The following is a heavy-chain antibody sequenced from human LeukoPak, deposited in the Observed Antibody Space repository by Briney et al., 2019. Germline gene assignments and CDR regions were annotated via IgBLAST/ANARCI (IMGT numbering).Heavy chain of an antibody. V-gene: IGHV3-23*01. Sequence: GGSLRLSCAASGFTFSSYAMSWVRQAPGKGLEWVSAISGSGGSTHYADSVKGRFTISRDNSKNTLYLQMNSLRAEDTAVYYCAKSDQLRSARGAFDYWGQGTLVTVSS. J-gene: IGHJ4*02. CDR3: AKSDQLRSARGAFDY. CDR2: ISGSGGST. CDR1: GFTFSSYA. D-gene: IGHD5-24*01.